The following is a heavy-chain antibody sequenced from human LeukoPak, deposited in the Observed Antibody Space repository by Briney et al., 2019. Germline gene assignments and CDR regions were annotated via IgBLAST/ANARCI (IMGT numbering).Heavy chain of an antibody. D-gene: IGHD1-26*01. CDR2: IYYSGST. J-gene: IGHJ4*02. V-gene: IGHV4-59*08. Sequence: SETLSLTCTVSVGSISSYYWSWIRQPPGKGLEWIGYIYYSGSTNYNPSLKSRVTISVDTSKNHFSLKLSSVTAADTAVYYCARHSEEWELPYYFDYWGQGTLVTVSS. CDR3: ARHSEEWELPYYFDY. CDR1: VGSISSYY.